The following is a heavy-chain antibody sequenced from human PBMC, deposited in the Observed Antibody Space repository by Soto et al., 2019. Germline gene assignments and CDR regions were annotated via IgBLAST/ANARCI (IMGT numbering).Heavy chain of an antibody. CDR2: INHRGST. CDR3: ARGRGYYYGSGSYYPPHFDN. D-gene: IGHD3-10*01. Sequence: QVQLQQWGAGLLKPSETLSLTCAVYGGSFSGYYWSWIRQRPGKGLEWVGEINHRGSTNYNASLRRRVAVSLNTSKTPFSLKLSSVTAADTAVYSCARGRGYYYGSGSYYPPHFDNWGQGTQVTVSS. V-gene: IGHV4-34*01. CDR1: GGSFSGYY. J-gene: IGHJ4*02.